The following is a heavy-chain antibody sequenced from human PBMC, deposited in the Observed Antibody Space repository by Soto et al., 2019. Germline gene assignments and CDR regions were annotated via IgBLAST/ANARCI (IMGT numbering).Heavy chain of an antibody. J-gene: IGHJ4*02. Sequence: QVQLQEAGPGLVKPSQTLSLTCPVSGGSIRSGGYYWSWFRQHPGEGREWIGYIYYSGSTYYNTSLKSRVTITGDTSKNQFSLKLSSVTAADTAVYYCARVVAVARGYFDYRGQGTLVTVSS. D-gene: IGHD6-19*01. V-gene: IGHV4-31*03. CDR2: IYYSGST. CDR3: ARVVAVARGYFDY. CDR1: GGSIRSGGYY.